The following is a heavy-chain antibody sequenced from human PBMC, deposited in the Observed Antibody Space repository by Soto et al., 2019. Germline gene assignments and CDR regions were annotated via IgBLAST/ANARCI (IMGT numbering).Heavy chain of an antibody. CDR3: ARVGGRYSGSYYGLDY. Sequence: QVQLQESGPGLVKPSETLSLTCTVSGGSISSYYWSWIRQPPGKGLEWIGYIYYSGSTNYNPSLKSRVTISVDTSTNQFALKLSSVTAADTAVYYCARVGGRYSGSYYGLDYWGQGTLVTVSS. CDR1: GGSISSYY. J-gene: IGHJ4*02. V-gene: IGHV4-59*01. D-gene: IGHD1-26*01. CDR2: IYYSGST.